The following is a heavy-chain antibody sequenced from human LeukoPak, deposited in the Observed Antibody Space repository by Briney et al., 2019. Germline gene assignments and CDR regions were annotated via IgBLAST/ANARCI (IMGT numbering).Heavy chain of an antibody. CDR1: GGTFSSYA. J-gene: IGHJ4*02. CDR2: IIPIFGTA. V-gene: IGHV1-69*13. CDR3: ARSLATIHYFDY. Sequence: ASVKVSCKASGGTFSSYATSWVRQAPGQGLEWMGGIIPIFGTANYAQKFQGRVTITADESTSTAYMELSSLRSEDTAVYYCARSLATIHYFDYWGQGTLVTVSS. D-gene: IGHD5-24*01.